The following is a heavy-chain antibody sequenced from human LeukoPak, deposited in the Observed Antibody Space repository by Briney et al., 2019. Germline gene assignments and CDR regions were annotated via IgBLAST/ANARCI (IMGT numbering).Heavy chain of an antibody. CDR1: GFTFSSYG. Sequence: PGGSLRLSCAASGFTFSSYGMNWVRQAPGKGLEWISYTSRSSSTIYCADSVKGRFTISRDNAKNSLYLQMNSLRAEDTAVYYCARDLRHVILTGYIGLDYWGQGTLVTVSS. CDR3: ARDLRHVILTGYIGLDY. J-gene: IGHJ4*02. D-gene: IGHD3-9*01. V-gene: IGHV3-48*01. CDR2: TSRSSSTI.